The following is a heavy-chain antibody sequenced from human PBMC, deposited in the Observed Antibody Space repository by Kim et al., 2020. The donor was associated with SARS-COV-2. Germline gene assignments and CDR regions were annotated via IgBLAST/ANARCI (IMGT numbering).Heavy chain of an antibody. D-gene: IGHD2-2*01. CDR1: GFTFSSYA. CDR3: ARDHPDIVVVPAAMRGHGDAFDI. J-gene: IGHJ3*02. Sequence: GGSLRLSCAASGFTFSSYAMHWVRQAPGKGLEWVAVISYDGSNKYYADSVKGRFTISRDNSKNTLYLQMNSLRAEDTAVYYCARDHPDIVVVPAAMRGHGDAFDIWGQGTMVTVSS. CDR2: ISYDGSNK. V-gene: IGHV3-30*04.